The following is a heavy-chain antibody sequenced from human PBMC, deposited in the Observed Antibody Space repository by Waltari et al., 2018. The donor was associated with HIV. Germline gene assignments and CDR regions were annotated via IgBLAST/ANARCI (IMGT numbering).Heavy chain of an antibody. CDR1: GGSISSGGYY. Sequence: QVQLQKSGPGLVKPSQTLSLTCTVSGGSISSGGYYWSWIRQHPGKGLEWIGYIYYSGSTYYNPSLKSRVTISVETSKNQFSLKLSSVTAADTAVYYCAREKSTIVGFDYWGQGTLVTVSS. J-gene: IGHJ4*02. D-gene: IGHD1-26*01. CDR3: AREKSTIVGFDY. CDR2: IYYSGST. V-gene: IGHV4-31*03.